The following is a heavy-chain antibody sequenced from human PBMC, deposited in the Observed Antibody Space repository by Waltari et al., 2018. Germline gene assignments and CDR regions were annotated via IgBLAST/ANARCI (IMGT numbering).Heavy chain of an antibody. CDR1: GASISSSGYY. V-gene: IGHV4-31*03. J-gene: IGHJ4*02. CDR3: ARDGAAAAGLDY. Sequence: QVQLQESGPGLVKPSQTLSLTCTVSGASISSSGYYWSWIRQHPGKGLEWIGYIFHSGETYYNPSLRSRVRISVDTSQNQFSRRLNSATAADTAVYYCARDGAAAAGLDYWGQGTLVTVSS. D-gene: IGHD6-13*01. CDR2: IFHSGET.